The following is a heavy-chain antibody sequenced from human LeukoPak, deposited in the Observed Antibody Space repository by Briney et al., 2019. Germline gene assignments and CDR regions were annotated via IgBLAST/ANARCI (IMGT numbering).Heavy chain of an antibody. CDR2: ISGSSGST. CDR1: GFTFSSSV. D-gene: IGHD5/OR15-5a*01. CDR3: AKVDLSAVYD. J-gene: IGHJ4*02. Sequence: GRSLRLSCAASGFTFSSSVMTWVSQAPGKGLDWVSAISGSSGSTYYADSVKGRFTISKDNSKNTLYLQMNSLRAEDTALYFCAKVDLSAVYDWGQGTLVTVSS. V-gene: IGHV3-23*01.